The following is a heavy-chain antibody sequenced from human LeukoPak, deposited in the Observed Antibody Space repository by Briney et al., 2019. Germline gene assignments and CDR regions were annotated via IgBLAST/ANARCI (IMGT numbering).Heavy chain of an antibody. V-gene: IGHV1-8*02. Sequence: ASVKVSCKASGGTFSSYAISWVRQATGQGLEWMGWMNPNSGNTGYAQKFQGRVTMTRNTSISTAYMELSSLRSEDTAVYYCARGHHYYDSSGYYYGFDYWGQGTLVTVSS. J-gene: IGHJ4*02. CDR3: ARGHHYYDSSGYYYGFDY. CDR2: MNPNSGNT. CDR1: GGTFSSYA. D-gene: IGHD3-22*01.